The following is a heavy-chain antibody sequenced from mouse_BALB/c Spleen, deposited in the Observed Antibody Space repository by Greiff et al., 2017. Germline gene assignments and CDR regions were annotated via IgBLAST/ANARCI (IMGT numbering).Heavy chain of an antibody. CDR3: ARDYGNSY. J-gene: IGHJ3*01. CDR2: IDPENGNT. D-gene: IGHD2-1*01. CDR1: GFNIKDYY. V-gene: IGHV14-1*02. Sequence: VQLQQSGAELVRPGALVKLSCKASGFNIKDYYMHWVKQRPEQGLEWIGWIDPENGNTIYDPKFQGKASITADTSSNTAYLQLSSLTSEDTAVYYCARDYGNSYWGQGTLVTVSA.